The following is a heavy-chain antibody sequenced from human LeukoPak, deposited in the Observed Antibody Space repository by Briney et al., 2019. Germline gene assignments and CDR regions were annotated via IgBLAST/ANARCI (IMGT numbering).Heavy chain of an antibody. J-gene: IGHJ4*02. Sequence: SETLSLTCTVSGGSISSYYWSWIRQPPGKGLEWIGYIYYSGSTYYNPSLKSRVTISVDTSKNQFSLKLSSVTAADTAVYYCARAAWYDILTGYSEAAYYFDYWGQGTLVTVSS. CDR2: IYYSGST. D-gene: IGHD3-9*01. CDR3: ARAAWYDILTGYSEAAYYFDY. CDR1: GGSISSYY. V-gene: IGHV4-59*12.